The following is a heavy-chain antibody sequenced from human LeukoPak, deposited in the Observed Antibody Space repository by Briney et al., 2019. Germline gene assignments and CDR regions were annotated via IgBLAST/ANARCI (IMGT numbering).Heavy chain of an antibody. D-gene: IGHD2-2*01. Sequence: KPSETLSLTSAGYGGSFSGYYWSWIRQPPGKGLEWIGEINHSGSTNYNPSLKSRVTISVDTSKNQFTLKLSSVTAADTAVYYCARQLYCSSTSCYLFDYWGQGTLVTVSS. CDR1: GGSFSGYY. CDR2: INHSGST. V-gene: IGHV4-34*01. CDR3: ARQLYCSSTSCYLFDY. J-gene: IGHJ4*02.